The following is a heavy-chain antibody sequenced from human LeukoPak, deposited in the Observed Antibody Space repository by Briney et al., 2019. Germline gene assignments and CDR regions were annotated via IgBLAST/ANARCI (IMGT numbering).Heavy chain of an antibody. CDR2: IYHSGST. Sequence: SETLSLTCAVSGGSISSGGYSWSWIRQPPGKGLEWIGYIYHSGSTYYNPSLKSRVTISVDRSKNQFSLKLSSVTAADTAVYYRARALGYGGNKIDYWGQGTLVTVSS. CDR1: GGSISSGGYS. CDR3: ARALGYGGNKIDY. J-gene: IGHJ4*02. V-gene: IGHV4-30-2*01. D-gene: IGHD4-23*01.